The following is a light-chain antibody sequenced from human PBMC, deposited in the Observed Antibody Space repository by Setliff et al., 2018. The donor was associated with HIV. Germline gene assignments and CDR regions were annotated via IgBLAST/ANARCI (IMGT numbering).Light chain of an antibody. J-gene: IGLJ1*01. V-gene: IGLV1-44*01. CDR1: SSNIGTNA. Sequence: QSVLTQPPSASGTPGQRVTISCSGSSSNIGTNAVNWYQQLPGTAPKVLIYDNNQRPSGVPDRVSGSKSGTSASLAISGLQSDDEADYCCAAWDATLNGFVFGTGTKVTVL. CDR2: DNN. CDR3: AAWDATLNGFV.